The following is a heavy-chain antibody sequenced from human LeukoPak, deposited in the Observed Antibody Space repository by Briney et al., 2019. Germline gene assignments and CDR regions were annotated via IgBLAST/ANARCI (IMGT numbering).Heavy chain of an antibody. Sequence: PSETLSLTCSVSGGSITGYYWSWIRQPPGKGLEWIGYIHYSGSTKYNPSLQSRVTISVDTSKNQFSLKLSSVTAADTAVYYCARDSEGSYSSGWSLPQNYYYYMDVWGKGTTVTISS. V-gene: IGHV4-59*12. CDR3: ARDSEGSYSSGWSLPQNYYYYMDV. J-gene: IGHJ6*03. CDR2: IHYSGST. D-gene: IGHD6-19*01. CDR1: GGSITGYY.